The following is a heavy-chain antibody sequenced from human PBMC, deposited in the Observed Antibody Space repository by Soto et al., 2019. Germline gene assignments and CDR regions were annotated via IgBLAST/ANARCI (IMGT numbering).Heavy chain of an antibody. CDR1: GYIFTAYS. D-gene: IGHD2-15*01. CDR2: VNPSGGSA. Sequence: QVQLVQSRAEVKKPGASVKVSCKTSGYIFTAYSMHWVRQAPGQGLEWMGVVNPSGGSAHYAQSFEGRVTLTMDTSTSTFYMELSSLRSEDTAVYYCAREENCRGGTCYSEYFHHWGQGTLVPDSS. J-gene: IGHJ1*01. V-gene: IGHV1-46*01. CDR3: AREENCRGGTCYSEYFHH.